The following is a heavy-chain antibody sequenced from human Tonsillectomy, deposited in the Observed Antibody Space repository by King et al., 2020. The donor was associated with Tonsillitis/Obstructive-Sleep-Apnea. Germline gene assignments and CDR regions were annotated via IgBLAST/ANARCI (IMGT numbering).Heavy chain of an antibody. CDR2: IYPGDSDI. CDR1: GYRFTSYW. V-gene: IGHV5-51*01. CDR3: AREGGQGVIPNWFDP. J-gene: IGHJ5*02. D-gene: IGHD3-16*02. Sequence: VQLVESGTEVKKPGESLKISCTGSGYRFTSYWIGWVRQMPGKGLEWMGIIYPGDSDIRYSPSFQGQVTISADKSISTAYLHWSSLKASDTAMYYFAREGGQGVIPNWFDPWGQGTLVTVSS.